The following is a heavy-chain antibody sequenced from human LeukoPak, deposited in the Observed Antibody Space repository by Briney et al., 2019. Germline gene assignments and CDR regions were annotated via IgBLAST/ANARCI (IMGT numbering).Heavy chain of an antibody. Sequence: GGSLRLSCAASGFTFSSYSMNWVRQAPGKGLEWVSSISSSSSYIYYADSVKGRFTISRDNAKNSLYLQMNSLRAEDTAVYYCARAPVGATTLGYFQHWGQGTLVTVSS. CDR2: ISSSSSYI. J-gene: IGHJ1*01. V-gene: IGHV3-21*01. CDR3: ARAPVGATTLGYFQH. D-gene: IGHD1-26*01. CDR1: GFTFSSYS.